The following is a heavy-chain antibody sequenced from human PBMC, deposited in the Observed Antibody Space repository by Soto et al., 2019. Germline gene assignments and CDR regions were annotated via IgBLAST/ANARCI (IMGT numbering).Heavy chain of an antibody. D-gene: IGHD4-4*01. CDR3: AKASATETARKSNYSYGMDV. CDR1: GFTFSSYA. CDR2: LSGSGGST. V-gene: IGHV3-23*01. Sequence: EVQLLESGGGLVQPGGSLRLSCAASGFTFSSYAMTWVRQAPGKGLEWVSALSGSGGSTYYADSVKGRFTNSRDNSKNTLDLQMNSRRGEDTAVYYCAKASATETARKSNYSYGMDVWGQGTTLTVS. J-gene: IGHJ6*02.